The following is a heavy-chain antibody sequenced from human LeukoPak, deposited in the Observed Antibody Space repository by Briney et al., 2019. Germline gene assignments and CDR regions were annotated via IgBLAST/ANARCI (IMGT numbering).Heavy chain of an antibody. Sequence: SETLSLTCTVSGGSISSSSYYWGWIRQPPGKGPEWIGSIFYSGSTYYNVSLESRVTISVDTSRNQFFLKLNSVTAADTAVYYCARLQRGGTYWLYYFDSWGQGTLVTVSS. CDR2: IFYSGST. V-gene: IGHV4-39*01. J-gene: IGHJ4*02. D-gene: IGHD1-26*01. CDR1: GGSISSSSYY. CDR3: ARLQRGGTYWLYYFDS.